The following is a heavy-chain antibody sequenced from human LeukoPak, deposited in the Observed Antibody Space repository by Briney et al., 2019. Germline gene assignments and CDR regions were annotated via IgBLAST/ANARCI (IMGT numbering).Heavy chain of an antibody. Sequence: SETLSLTCTVSGGSISSSSYYWGWIRQPPGKGPEWIGSIFYSGSTYYNVSLESRVTISVDTSRNQFFLKLNSVTAADTAVYYCARLQRGGTYWLYYFDSWGQGTLVTVSS. CDR2: IFYSGST. V-gene: IGHV4-39*01. J-gene: IGHJ4*02. D-gene: IGHD1-26*01. CDR1: GGSISSSSYY. CDR3: ARLQRGGTYWLYYFDS.